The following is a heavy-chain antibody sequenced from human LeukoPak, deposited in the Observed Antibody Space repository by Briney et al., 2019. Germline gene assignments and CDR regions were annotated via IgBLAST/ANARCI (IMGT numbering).Heavy chain of an antibody. CDR3: ARSLHCSGGSCYSSWFDP. V-gene: IGHV4-59*01. Sequence: SETLSLTCTVSGGSISSYYWSWIRQPPGKGLEWIGYIYYSGSTNYNSSLKSRVIISVDTSKNQFSLKLSSVTAADTAVYYCARSLHCSGGSCYSSWFDPWGQQTLVTVSS. CDR1: GGSISSYY. D-gene: IGHD2-15*01. J-gene: IGHJ5*01. CDR2: IYYSGST.